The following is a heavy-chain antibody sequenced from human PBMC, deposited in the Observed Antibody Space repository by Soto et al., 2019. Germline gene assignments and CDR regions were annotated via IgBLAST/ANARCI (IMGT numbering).Heavy chain of an antibody. Sequence: SETLSLTCAVYGGSFSGYYWSWIRQPPGKGLEWIGEINHRGSTNYNPSLKSRVTISVDTSKNQFSLKLSSVTAADTAVYYCARGGYDFWSGRPYYFDYWGQGTLVTVSS. CDR3: ARGGYDFWSGRPYYFDY. CDR2: INHRGST. V-gene: IGHV4-34*01. CDR1: GGSFSGYY. J-gene: IGHJ4*02. D-gene: IGHD3-3*01.